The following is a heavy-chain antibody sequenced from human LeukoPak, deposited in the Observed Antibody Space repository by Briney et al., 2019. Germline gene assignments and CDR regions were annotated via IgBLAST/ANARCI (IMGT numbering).Heavy chain of an antibody. CDR2: IYSGGST. CDR3: ARAIRDGYNYRYYYYYMDV. V-gene: IGHV3-53*05. Sequence: GGSLRLSCAASGFTVSSNYMSWVRQAPGKGLEWVSVIYSGGSTYYADSVKGRFTISRDNSKNTLYLQMNSLRAEDTAVYYCARAIRDGYNYRYYYYYMDVWGKGTTVTVSS. CDR1: GFTVSSNY. D-gene: IGHD5-24*01. J-gene: IGHJ6*03.